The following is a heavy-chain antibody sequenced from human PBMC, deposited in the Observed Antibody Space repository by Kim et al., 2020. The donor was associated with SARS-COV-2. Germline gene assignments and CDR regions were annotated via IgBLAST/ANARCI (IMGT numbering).Heavy chain of an antibody. CDR2: ISSSGSTI. CDR3: ARGPQVLRYFDWLYPTDDYYYGMDV. Sequence: GGSLRLSCAASGFTFSSYEMNWVHQAPGKGLEWVSYISSSGSTIYYADSVKGRFTISRDNAKNSLYLQMNSLRAEDTAVYYCARGPQVLRYFDWLYPTDDYYYGMDVWGQGTTVTVSS. J-gene: IGHJ6*02. V-gene: IGHV3-48*03. D-gene: IGHD3-9*01. CDR1: GFTFSSYE.